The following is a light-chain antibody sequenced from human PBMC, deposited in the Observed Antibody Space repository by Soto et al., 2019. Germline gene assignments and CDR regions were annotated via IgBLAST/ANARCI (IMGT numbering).Light chain of an antibody. J-gene: IGKJ5*01. Sequence: DIQMTQSPSSLSASVGDRVTITCRASQSISSYLNWYQQKPGKAPKLLIYAASILQSGVPSSFSGCGSGTDFTLTISGLQPEDFANSYYEQGYSTPPVTCGRGTRLEIK. CDR3: EQGYSTPPVT. CDR1: QSISSY. V-gene: IGKV1-39*01. CDR2: AAS.